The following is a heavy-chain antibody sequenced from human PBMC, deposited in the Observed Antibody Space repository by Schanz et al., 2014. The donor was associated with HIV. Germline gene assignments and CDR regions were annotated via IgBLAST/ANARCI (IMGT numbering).Heavy chain of an antibody. V-gene: IGHV3-23*01. CDR2: ISRTGGST. D-gene: IGHD3-9*01. J-gene: IGHJ4*02. CDR3: AKDLHILTGYFRY. CDR1: GFTFSSDA. Sequence: EVRLLESGGGLVQPGGSLRLSCAAFGFTFSSDAMSWVRQAPGKGLEWVSSISRTGGSTYYADSVKGRFTISRDNSKNTLYLQMNSLRAEDTAVYYCAKDLHILTGYFRYWGQGTLVTVSS.